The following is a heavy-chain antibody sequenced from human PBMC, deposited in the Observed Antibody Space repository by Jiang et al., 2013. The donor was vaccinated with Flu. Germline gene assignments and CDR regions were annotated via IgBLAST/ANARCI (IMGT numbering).Heavy chain of an antibody. CDR3: ARQGEMAWDAFDI. D-gene: IGHD5-24*01. J-gene: IGHJ3*02. V-gene: IGHV5-10-1*01. Sequence: GHVTISADKSISTAYLQWSSLKASDTAMYYCARQGEMAWDAFDIWGQGTMVTVSS.